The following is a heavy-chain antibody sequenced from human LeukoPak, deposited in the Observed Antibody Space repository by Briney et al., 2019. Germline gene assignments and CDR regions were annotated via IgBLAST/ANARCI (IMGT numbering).Heavy chain of an antibody. CDR1: GFTFSSYE. Sequence: GGSLRLSCAASGFTFSSYEMNWVRQAPGKGLEWVSYISSRGSTIYYADSVKGRFTISRDNAKNSLHLQMNSLRAEDTGVYYCASYIRAPFDIWGQGTMVTVSS. V-gene: IGHV3-48*03. J-gene: IGHJ3*02. CDR2: ISSRGSTI. CDR3: ASYIRAPFDI.